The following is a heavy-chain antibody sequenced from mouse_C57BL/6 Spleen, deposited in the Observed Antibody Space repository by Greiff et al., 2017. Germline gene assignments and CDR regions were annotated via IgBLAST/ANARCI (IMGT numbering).Heavy chain of an antibody. V-gene: IGHV1-72*01. CDR1: GYTFTSYW. CDR3: ARWDYDGYYDWFAY. CDR2: IDPNSGGT. J-gene: IGHJ3*01. Sequence: VQLQQPGAELVKPGASVKLSCKASGYTFTSYWMHWVKQRPGRGLEWIGRIDPNSGGTKYTEKFKSKATLTVDKPSSTAYMQLSSLTSEYSAVDYCARWDYDGYYDWFAYWGQGTLVTVSA. D-gene: IGHD2-3*01.